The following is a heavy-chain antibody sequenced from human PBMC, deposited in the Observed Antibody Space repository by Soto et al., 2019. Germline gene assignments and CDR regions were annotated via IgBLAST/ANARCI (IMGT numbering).Heavy chain of an antibody. CDR3: ANDAEQWPAFDY. CDR2: ISWNSGSI. J-gene: IGHJ4*02. D-gene: IGHD6-19*01. V-gene: IGHV3-9*01. CDR1: GFTFDDYA. Sequence: GGSLRLSCAASGFTFDDYAMHWVRQAPGKGLEWVSGISWNSGSIGYADSVKGRFTISRDNAKNSLYLQMNSLRAEDTALYYCANDAEQWPAFDYRGQGTLVTVSS.